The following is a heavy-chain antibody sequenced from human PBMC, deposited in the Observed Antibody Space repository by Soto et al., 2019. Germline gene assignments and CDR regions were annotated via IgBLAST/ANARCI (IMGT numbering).Heavy chain of an antibody. Sequence: QVQLQESGPGLVKPSQTLSLTCTVSGGSISSGGYYWSWIRQHPGKGLEWIGYIYYSGSTYYNPSLKSRVTISVDTSKNQFSLKLSSVTAADTAVYYCARGIPNCSGGSCYVPLYYYYYGMDVWGQGTTVTVSS. CDR1: GGSISSGGYY. CDR3: ARGIPNCSGGSCYVPLYYYYYGMDV. J-gene: IGHJ6*02. CDR2: IYYSGST. D-gene: IGHD2-15*01. V-gene: IGHV4-31*03.